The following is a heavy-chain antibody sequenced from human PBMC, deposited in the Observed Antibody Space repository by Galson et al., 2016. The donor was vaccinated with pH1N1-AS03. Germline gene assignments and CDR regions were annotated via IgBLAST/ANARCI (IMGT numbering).Heavy chain of an antibody. J-gene: IGHJ4*02. D-gene: IGHD1-26*01. CDR1: GFTFSSYS. V-gene: IGHV3-48*01. CDR2: ISSSSSTI. CDR3: GPLYIGNYLYDY. Sequence: SLRLSCAASGFTFSSYSISWVRQAPGKGLEWVSYISSSSSTIYYADSVKGRFTISRDNAKNSLYLQMNSLRAEDTAVYYCGPLYIGNYLYDYWGQGTLVTASS.